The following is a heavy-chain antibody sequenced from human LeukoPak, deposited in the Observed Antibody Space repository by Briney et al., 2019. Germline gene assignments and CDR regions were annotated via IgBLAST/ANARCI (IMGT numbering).Heavy chain of an antibody. D-gene: IGHD6-6*01. CDR3: ITEDPAAPFDY. V-gene: IGHV3-15*01. CDR2: IKSKTDGGTT. J-gene: IGHJ4*02. CDR1: GFTFSNAW. Sequence: GGSLRLSCAASGFTFSNAWMSWVRQAPGKGLEWVGRIKSKTDGGTTDYAAPVKGRFTISRDDSKNTLYLQMNSLKTEDTAVYYCITEDPAAPFDYWGQGTLVTVSS.